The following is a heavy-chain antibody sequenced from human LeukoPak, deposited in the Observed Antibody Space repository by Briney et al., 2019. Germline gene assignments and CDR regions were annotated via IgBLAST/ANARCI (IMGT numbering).Heavy chain of an antibody. CDR3: AKENGDYGEYYYFYYMDV. Sequence: GGSPRLSCAASGFTFSSYAMSWVRQAPGKGLEWVSTISGSGGSTYYADSVKGRFTISRDNSKNTLYLQMNSLRAEDTAVYYCAKENGDYGEYYYFYYMDVWGKGTTVTVSS. D-gene: IGHD4-17*01. CDR2: ISGSGGST. V-gene: IGHV3-23*01. CDR1: GFTFSSYA. J-gene: IGHJ6*03.